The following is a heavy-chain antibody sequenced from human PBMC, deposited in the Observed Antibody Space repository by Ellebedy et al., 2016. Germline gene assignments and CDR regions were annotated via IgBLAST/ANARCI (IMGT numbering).Heavy chain of an antibody. CDR3: ARGYLTGSVPLRGYFDY. J-gene: IGHJ4*02. CDR2: ISTNNGNT. V-gene: IGHV1-18*04. D-gene: IGHD6-13*01. CDR1: GGTFDDYA. Sequence: ASVKVSXXVSGGTFDDYAISWVRQARGQGLEWMGWISTNNGNTNYAQKFQGRVTMTTDTSTSTAYMELRSLRSDDTAVYYCARGYLTGSVPLRGYFDYWGQGTLVTVSS.